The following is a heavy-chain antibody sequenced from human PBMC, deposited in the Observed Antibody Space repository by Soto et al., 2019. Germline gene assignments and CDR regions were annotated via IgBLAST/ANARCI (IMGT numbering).Heavy chain of an antibody. Sequence: PGGSLRLSCAASGFTVSRNYVSWVRQAPGKGLAWVSLSYSGGTTDYADSVKGRFTITRDNFKDTMSLEMHYLRPEDTAVYHCAKIPTLYYDSRGFYGWFGPWGQGTQVTVSS. D-gene: IGHD3-22*01. CDR3: AKIPTLYYDSRGFYGWFGP. CDR1: GFTVSRNY. V-gene: IGHV3-53*01. CDR2: SYSGGTT. J-gene: IGHJ5*02.